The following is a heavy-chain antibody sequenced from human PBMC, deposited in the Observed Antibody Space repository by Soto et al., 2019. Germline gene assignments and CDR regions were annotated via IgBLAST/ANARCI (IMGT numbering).Heavy chain of an antibody. CDR3: ARDLGSRDCSGGSCFTNWFDP. V-gene: IGHV4-59*01. J-gene: IGHJ5*02. CDR1: GGSISSYY. CDR2: IYYSGST. D-gene: IGHD2-15*01. Sequence: SETLSLTCTVSGGSISSYYWSWIRQPPGKGLEWIGYIYYSGSTKYNPSLKSRVTISVDTSKNQFSLKLNSVTAADTAVYYCARDLGSRDCSGGSCFTNWFDPWGKGTLVTVSS.